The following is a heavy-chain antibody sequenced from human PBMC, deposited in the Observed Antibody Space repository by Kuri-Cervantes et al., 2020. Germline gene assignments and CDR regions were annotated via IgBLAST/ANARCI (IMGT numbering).Heavy chain of an antibody. CDR2: ISGGGST. D-gene: IGHD3-10*01. J-gene: IGHJ4*02. CDR1: GFTFSSYA. Sequence: GESLKISCAASGFTFSSYAMSWVRQAPGKGLEWVSAISGGGSTYYADPVKGRFTISRDNSKNTLYLQMNSLRAEDTAVYYCAKDLYYYGSGSYYGYWGQGTLVTVSS. V-gene: IGHV3-23*01. CDR3: AKDLYYYGSGSYYGY.